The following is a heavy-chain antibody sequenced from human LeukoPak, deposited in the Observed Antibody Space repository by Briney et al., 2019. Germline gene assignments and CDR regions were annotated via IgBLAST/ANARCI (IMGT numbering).Heavy chain of an antibody. Sequence: GSLRLSSSASGFTFIYYYMSWIRPAPGKGLEWIAYISYGGTAAYYADSVRGRFTVSRDNSKNSLFLEMNSLRVDDSAMYYCVSAQGSYNENWFDPWGQGTLVSVSS. V-gene: IGHV3-11*01. CDR1: GFTFIYYY. D-gene: IGHD3-10*01. J-gene: IGHJ5*02. CDR3: VSAQGSYNENWFDP. CDR2: ISYGGTAA.